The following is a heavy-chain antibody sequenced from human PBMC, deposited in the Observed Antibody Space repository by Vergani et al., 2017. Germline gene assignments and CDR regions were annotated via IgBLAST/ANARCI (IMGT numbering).Heavy chain of an antibody. CDR2: INHSGST. V-gene: IGHV4-34*01. CDR3: ARGHSTQQNYYYYYGMDV. CDR1: GGSFSGYY. D-gene: IGHD6-13*01. J-gene: IGHJ6*02. Sequence: QVQLQQWGAGLLKPSETLSLTCAVYGGSFSGYYWSWIRQPPGKGLEWIGEINHSGSTNYNPSLKSRVTISVDTSKNQFSLKLSSVTAADTAVYYCARGHSTQQNYYYYYGMDVWGQGTTVTVSS.